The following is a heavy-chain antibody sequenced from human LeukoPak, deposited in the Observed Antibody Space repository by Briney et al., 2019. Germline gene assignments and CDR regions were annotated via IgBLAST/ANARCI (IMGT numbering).Heavy chain of an antibody. CDR1: GGSISSGGYS. V-gene: IGHV4-30-2*01. D-gene: IGHD3-16*01. Sequence: SETLSLTCAVSGGSISSGGYSWSWIRQPPGKGLEWIGYIYHSGSTYYNPSLKSRVTISVDRSKNQFSLKLNSVTAADTAVYYCARGLENYDYAFDYWGQGTLVTVSS. CDR3: ARGLENYDYAFDY. CDR2: IYHSGST. J-gene: IGHJ4*02.